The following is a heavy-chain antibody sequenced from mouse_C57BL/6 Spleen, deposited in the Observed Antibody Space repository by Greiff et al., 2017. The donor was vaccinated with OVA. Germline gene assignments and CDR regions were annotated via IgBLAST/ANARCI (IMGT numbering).Heavy chain of an antibody. D-gene: IGHD2-2*01. V-gene: IGHV5-17*01. J-gene: IGHJ4*01. CDR1: GFTFSDYG. Sequence: EVNLVESGGGLVKPGGSLKLSCAASGFTFSDYGMHWVRQAPEKGLEWVAYISSGSSTIYYADTVKGRFTISRDNAKNTLFLQMTSLRSEDTAMYYCAREEVTTRAMDYWGQGTSVTVSS. CDR2: ISSGSSTI. CDR3: AREEVTTRAMDY.